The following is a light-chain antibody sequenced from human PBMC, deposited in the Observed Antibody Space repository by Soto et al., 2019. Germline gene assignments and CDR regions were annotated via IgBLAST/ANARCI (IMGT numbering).Light chain of an antibody. CDR2: GNS. Sequence: QSVLTQPPSVSGAPGQRVTISCTGSSSNIGAGYDVHWYQQLPGTAPKLLIYGNSNRPSGVPDRFSGSKSGTSASLAITGLQAEDEADYYCQYYDSSLSALFGGGTKATVL. CDR1: SSNIGAGYD. J-gene: IGLJ2*01. V-gene: IGLV1-40*01. CDR3: QYYDSSLSAL.